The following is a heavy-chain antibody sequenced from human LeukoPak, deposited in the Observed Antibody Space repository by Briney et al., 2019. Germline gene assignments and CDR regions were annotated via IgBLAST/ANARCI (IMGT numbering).Heavy chain of an antibody. Sequence: PGGSLRLSCAASGFTFDDYAMHWVRQAPGKGLEWVSGISWNSGSIGYADSVKGRFTISRDNAKNTLYLQMNSLRAEDTAVYYCAKKTIVGATVDAFDIWGQGTMVIVSS. D-gene: IGHD1-26*01. CDR1: GFTFDDYA. CDR2: ISWNSGSI. V-gene: IGHV3-9*01. J-gene: IGHJ3*02. CDR3: AKKTIVGATVDAFDI.